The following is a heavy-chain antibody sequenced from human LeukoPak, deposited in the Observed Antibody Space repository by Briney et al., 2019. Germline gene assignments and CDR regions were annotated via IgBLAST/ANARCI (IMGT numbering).Heavy chain of an antibody. J-gene: IGHJ6*02. CDR1: GFTFSSYG. CDR3: AGDYGEYYYGMDV. D-gene: IGHD4-17*01. CDR2: IWYDGSNK. V-gene: IGHV3-33*01. Sequence: PGGSLRLSCAASGFTFSSYGMHWVRQAPGKGLEWVAVIWYDGSNKFYADSVKGRFTISRDNSKNTLYLQMNSLRAEDTAVYYCAGDYGEYYYGMDVWGQGTTVTVSS.